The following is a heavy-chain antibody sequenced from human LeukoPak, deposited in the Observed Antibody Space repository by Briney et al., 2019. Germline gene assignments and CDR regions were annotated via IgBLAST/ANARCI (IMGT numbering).Heavy chain of an antibody. CDR3: ARHLYTSGWFSDY. CDR1: GYSFSSYC. D-gene: IGHD6-19*01. Sequence: GESLKISCKGSGYSFSSYCIGWVRQMPGKGLEWMGIIHGGDSDTRYSPSFQGQVTISADKSINTAYLQWSSLKASDTAMYYCARHLYTSGWFSDYWGQGTLVTVSS. V-gene: IGHV5-51*01. CDR2: IHGGDSDT. J-gene: IGHJ4*02.